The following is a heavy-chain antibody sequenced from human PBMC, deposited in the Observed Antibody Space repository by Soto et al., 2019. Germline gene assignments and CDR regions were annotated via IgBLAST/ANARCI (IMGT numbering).Heavy chain of an antibody. Sequence: GGSLRLSCAASGFTLSSYWMAWVRQTPGKGLEFVANIREDGKEINYVDSVKGRFTISRDNAKNSLFLQMNSLRDDDTAVHYCGTDQWGGAFDIGGQGTMVTVSS. CDR1: GFTLSSYW. J-gene: IGHJ3*02. V-gene: IGHV3-7*01. D-gene: IGHD3-10*01. CDR2: IREDGKEI. CDR3: GTDQWGGAFDI.